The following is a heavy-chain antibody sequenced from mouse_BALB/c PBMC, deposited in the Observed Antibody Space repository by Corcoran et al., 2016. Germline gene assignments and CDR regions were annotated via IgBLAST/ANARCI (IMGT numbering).Heavy chain of an antibody. D-gene: IGHD2-1*01. CDR2: INTYTGEP. V-gene: IGHV9-1*02. CDR1: GYTFTNYG. J-gene: IGHJ2*01. CDR3: ARAGGNPFDY. Sequence: QIQLVQSGPELKKPGETVKISCKASGYTFTNYGMNWVKQAPGKGLKWMGWINTYTGEPTYADDFKGRFAFSLETSASTAYLQINNLKNEDMATYFCARAGGNPFDYWGQGTTLTVSS.